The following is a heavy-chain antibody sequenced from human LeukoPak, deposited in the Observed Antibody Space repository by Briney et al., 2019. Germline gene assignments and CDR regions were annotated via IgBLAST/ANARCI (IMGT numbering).Heavy chain of an antibody. CDR2: ISSSSSYT. D-gene: IGHD4-17*01. V-gene: IGHV3-11*05. J-gene: IGHJ4*02. CDR3: ARVPAYGDYFDY. CDR1: GFTFSDYY. Sequence: GGSLRLSCAASGFTFSDYYMSWIRQAPGKGLEWVSYISSSSSYTNYADSVKGRFTISRDNAKNSLYLQMNSLRAEDTAVYCCARVPAYGDYFDYWGQGTLVTVSS.